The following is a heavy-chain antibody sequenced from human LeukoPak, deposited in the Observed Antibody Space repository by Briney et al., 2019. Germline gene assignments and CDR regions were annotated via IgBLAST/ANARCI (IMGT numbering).Heavy chain of an antibody. V-gene: IGHV4-34*01. CDR3: ARHSGQRLTSIVTIDH. J-gene: IGHJ4*02. D-gene: IGHD1-26*01. CDR2: INHSGST. CDR1: GGSFSGYY. Sequence: SSETLSLTCAVYGGSFSGYYWSWIRQPPGKGLEWIGEINHSGSTNYNPSLKSRVTISVDTSKNQFSLYLTSVTASDTAVYYCARHSGQRLTSIVTIDHWGQGTLVTVSS.